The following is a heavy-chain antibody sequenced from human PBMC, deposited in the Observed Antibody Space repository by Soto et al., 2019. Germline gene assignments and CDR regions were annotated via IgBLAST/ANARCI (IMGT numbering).Heavy chain of an antibody. CDR2: IIPIFGTA. CDR3: ARGPVTYYDYVWGSYRSPFDY. J-gene: IGHJ4*02. Sequence: SGKVSCKASGGTFSSYAISWVRQAPGQGLEWMGGIIPIFGTANYAQKFQGRVTITADESTSTAYMELSSLRSEDTAVYYCARGPVTYYDYVWGSYRSPFDYWGQGTLFTVSS. V-gene: IGHV1-69*13. CDR1: GGTFSSYA. D-gene: IGHD3-16*02.